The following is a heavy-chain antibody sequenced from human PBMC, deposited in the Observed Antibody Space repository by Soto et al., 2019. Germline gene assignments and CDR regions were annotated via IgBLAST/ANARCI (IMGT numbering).Heavy chain of an antibody. J-gene: IGHJ4*02. D-gene: IGHD4-17*01. CDR3: ARENYGDYGY. CDR2: ISTYNANT. V-gene: IGHV1-18*01. Sequence: VASVKVSCKASGYTFTTYGISWVRQAPGQGLEWMGWISTYNANTNYAQKHQGRVTMTTDTSTSTAYMELRSLRSDDTAVYYCARENYGDYGYWGQGTLVTVSS. CDR1: GYTFTTYG.